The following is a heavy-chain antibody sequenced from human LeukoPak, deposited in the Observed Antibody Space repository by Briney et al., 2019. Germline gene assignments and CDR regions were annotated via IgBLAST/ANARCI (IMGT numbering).Heavy chain of an antibody. Sequence: GGSLRLSCAASGFTFDDYAMHWVRQAPGKGLEWVSFISGDGGSTYYADFVKGRFTISRDNSKNSLYLQMSSLRTEDTALYYCARDTLSGRYWATRTNFDYWGQGTLVTVSS. V-gene: IGHV3-43*02. CDR3: ARDTLSGRYWATRTNFDY. D-gene: IGHD1-26*01. J-gene: IGHJ4*02. CDR1: GFTFDDYA. CDR2: ISGDGGST.